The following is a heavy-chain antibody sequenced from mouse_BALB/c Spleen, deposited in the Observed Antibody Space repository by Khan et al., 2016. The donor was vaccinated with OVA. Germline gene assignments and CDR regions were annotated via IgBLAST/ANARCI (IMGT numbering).Heavy chain of an antibody. CDR3: ARGGAAYYRNDGGAIDY. Sequence: VQLQQSGPELKKPGETVRISCKASGYTFTNAGMQWVQKMPGKGLKWIGWINTHSGVPKYAEDFKGRFAFSLETSASTVYLQITNLKNEDTATYFCARGGAAYYRNDGGAIDYWGQGTSVTVSS. J-gene: IGHJ4*01. D-gene: IGHD2-14*01. V-gene: IGHV9-4*02. CDR2: INTHSGVP. CDR1: GYTFTNAG.